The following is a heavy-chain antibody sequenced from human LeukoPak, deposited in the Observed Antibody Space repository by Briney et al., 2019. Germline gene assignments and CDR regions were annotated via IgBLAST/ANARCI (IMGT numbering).Heavy chain of an antibody. V-gene: IGHV3-30*02. CDR3: AREASNYQLLYLDY. J-gene: IGHJ4*02. Sequence: PGGSLRLSCAASGFTFSSYGMHWVRQAPGKGLEWVAFIRYDGSNKYYADSVKGRFTISRDNSKNTLYLQMNSLRAEDTAVYYCAREASNYQLLYLDYWGQGTLVTVSS. D-gene: IGHD2-2*01. CDR2: IRYDGSNK. CDR1: GFTFSSYG.